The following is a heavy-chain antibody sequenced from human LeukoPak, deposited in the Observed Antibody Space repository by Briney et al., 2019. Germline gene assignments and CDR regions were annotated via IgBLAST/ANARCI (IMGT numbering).Heavy chain of an antibody. CDR2: IKSDGGER. V-gene: IGHV3-7*01. CDR1: GFTFSSYW. D-gene: IGHD3-10*01. Sequence: GGSLRLSCAASGFTFSSYWMSWVRQAPGKGLEWVANIKSDGGERYYVDSVKGRFAISRDNAKNSLSLQMNSLRAEDTAVYYCARGDYASGSDYWGQGTLVTVSS. J-gene: IGHJ4*02. CDR3: ARGDYASGSDY.